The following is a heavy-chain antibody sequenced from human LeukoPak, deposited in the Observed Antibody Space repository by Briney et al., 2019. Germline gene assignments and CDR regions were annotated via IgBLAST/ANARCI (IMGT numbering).Heavy chain of an antibody. Sequence: SETLSLTCTVSGGSISSYYWSWIRQPAGKGLEWIGYISYSAITNCNPALKSRVTISIDTSKNQFSLKLSSVTAADTAVYYCARGVNWIDPWGQGTLVTVSS. D-gene: IGHD6-13*01. CDR2: ISYSAIT. V-gene: IGHV4-59*01. CDR3: ARGVNWIDP. J-gene: IGHJ5*02. CDR1: GGSISSYY.